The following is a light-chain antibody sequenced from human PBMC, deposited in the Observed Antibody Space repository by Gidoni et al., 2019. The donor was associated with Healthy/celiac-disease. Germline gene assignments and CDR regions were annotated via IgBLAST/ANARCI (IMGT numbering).Light chain of an antibody. J-gene: IGKJ5*01. CDR1: QGVSSY. CDR2: DAS. Sequence: EIVLTQSPATLSLSPGERATLSCRASQGVSSYLAWYQQTPGQAPRLLIYDASNRATGIPARFSGSGPGTDFTLTISSLEPEDFAVYYCQQRSNWQTFGQGTRLEIK. CDR3: QQRSNWQT. V-gene: IGKV3D-11*01.